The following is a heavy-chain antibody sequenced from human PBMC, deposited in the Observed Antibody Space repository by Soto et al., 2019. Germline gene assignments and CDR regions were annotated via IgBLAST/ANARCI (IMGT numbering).Heavy chain of an antibody. Sequence: GESLKISCKGSGYKFIGYWIGWVRQVPGKGLEWMGSIYPGDFDIKYGPSFHGQVTISADKSITTVYLHWSGLKASDTGIYYCAXAFGGEYCDRRSWYSAYWGQGTQVTVSS. CDR2: IYPGDFDI. J-gene: IGHJ4*02. V-gene: IGHV5-51*01. D-gene: IGHD2-21*01. CDR1: GYKFIGYW. CDR3: AXAFGGEYCDRRSWYSAY.